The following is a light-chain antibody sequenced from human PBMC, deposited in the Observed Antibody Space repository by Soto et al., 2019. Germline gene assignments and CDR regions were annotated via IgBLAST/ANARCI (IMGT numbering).Light chain of an antibody. CDR1: QGISSA. V-gene: IGKV1D-13*01. CDR2: DAS. J-gene: IGKJ5*01. CDR3: QQYENLHT. Sequence: IQLTQPPSSLSASVGYRFTITCRASQGISSALAWYQQKPGKAPKLLIYDASSLESGVPSRFRGSGSGTDFTFTISRLQTEDIATYYCQQYENLHTFGQGTRLEIK.